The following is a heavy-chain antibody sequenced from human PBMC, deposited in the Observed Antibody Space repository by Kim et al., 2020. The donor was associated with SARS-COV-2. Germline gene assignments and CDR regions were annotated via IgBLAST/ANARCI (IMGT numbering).Heavy chain of an antibody. CDR3: AKDGCSSTSCLYYYYGMDV. Sequence: GGSLRLSCAASGFTFSSYGMHWVRQAPGKGLEWVAVISYDGSNKYYADSVKGRFTISRDNSKNTLYLQMNSLRAEDTAVYYCAKDGCSSTSCLYYYYGMDVWGQGTTVTVSS. CDR1: GFTFSSYG. J-gene: IGHJ6*02. V-gene: IGHV3-30*18. D-gene: IGHD2-2*01. CDR2: ISYDGSNK.